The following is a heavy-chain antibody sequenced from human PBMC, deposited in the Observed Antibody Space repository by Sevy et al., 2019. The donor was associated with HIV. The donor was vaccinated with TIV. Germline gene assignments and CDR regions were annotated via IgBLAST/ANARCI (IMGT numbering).Heavy chain of an antibody. Sequence: RGYLRLSCAASGFTFSNYEMYWVRQAPGKGLERVATIGSRGADTRYADSVRGRFAISRDDSENTVFLQMSSLRADDTAIYYCAKPAGTVPMAGDYWGQGTVVPVSS. J-gene: IGHJ4*02. D-gene: IGHD6-19*01. CDR3: AKPAGTVPMAGDY. CDR2: IGSRGADT. V-gene: IGHV3-23*01. CDR1: GFTFSNYE.